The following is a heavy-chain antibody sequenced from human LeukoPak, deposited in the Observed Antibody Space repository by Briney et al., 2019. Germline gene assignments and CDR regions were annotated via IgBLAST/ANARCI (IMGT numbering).Heavy chain of an antibody. CDR2: IYYSGST. CDR1: GGSISSSSYY. CDR3: AWSYYYDSSGYHG. J-gene: IGHJ4*02. D-gene: IGHD3-22*01. V-gene: IGHV4-39*07. Sequence: PSETLSLTCTVSGGSISSSSYYWGWIRQPPGKGLEWIGSIYYSGSTYYNPSLKSRVTISVDTSKNQFSLKLSSVTAADTAVYYCAWSYYYDSSGYHGWGQGTLVTVSS.